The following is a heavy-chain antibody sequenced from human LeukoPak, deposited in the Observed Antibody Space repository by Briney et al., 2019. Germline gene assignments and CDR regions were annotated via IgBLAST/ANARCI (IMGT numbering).Heavy chain of an antibody. V-gene: IGHV3-53*01. CDR3: ARDLTHRDGAFDI. CDR2: IYSGGTT. Sequence: GGSLRLSCAASGFIVSSNYMSWVRQAPGKGLEWVSLIYSGGTTYYADSVKGRFTISRDNSKNTLYLQMNSLRAEDTAVYYCARDLTHRDGAFDIWGQGTMVTVSS. CDR1: GFIVSSNY. J-gene: IGHJ3*02. D-gene: IGHD4-23*01.